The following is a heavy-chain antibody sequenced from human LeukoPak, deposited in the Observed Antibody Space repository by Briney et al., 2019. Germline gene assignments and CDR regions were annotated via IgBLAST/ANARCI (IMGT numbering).Heavy chain of an antibody. CDR2: IYWDDDK. V-gene: IGHV2-5*02. CDR1: GLSLRTSGVG. CDR3: AHPYPFGGYDYVWGSYRLYYFDY. D-gene: IGHD3-16*02. Sequence: SGPTLMKPTQTLTLTGTSSGLSLRTSGVGVGWIRQPPGKALEWLSLIYWDDDKRYSPSLKSRLTITKATYKNQVVLTMTNMDPVDTATYYCAHPYPFGGYDYVWGSYRLYYFDYWGQGTLVTVSS. J-gene: IGHJ4*02.